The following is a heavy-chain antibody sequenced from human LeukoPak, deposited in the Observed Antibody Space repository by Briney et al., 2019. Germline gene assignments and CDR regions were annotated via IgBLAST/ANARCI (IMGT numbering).Heavy chain of an antibody. CDR2: IYYSGST. V-gene: IGHV4-59*12. CDR3: ARGPGPGVAAAGTMNWFDP. J-gene: IGHJ5*02. D-gene: IGHD6-13*01. CDR1: GGSISSYY. Sequence: SETLSLTCTVSGGSISSYYWSWIRQPPGKGLEWIGYIYYSGSTNYNPSLKSRVTISVDTSKNQFSLKLSSVTAADTAVYYCARGPGPGVAAAGTMNWFDPWGQGTLVTVSS.